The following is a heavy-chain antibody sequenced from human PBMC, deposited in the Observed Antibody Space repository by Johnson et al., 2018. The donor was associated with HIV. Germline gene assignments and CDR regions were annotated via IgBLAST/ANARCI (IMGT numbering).Heavy chain of an antibody. Sequence: QVQLVESGGGVVQPGRSLRLSCAASGFTFSSYALHWVRQAPGKGLEWVTVISYDGSNKYYADSVKGRFTISRDNSKNTLYLQMNSLRVEDTAVYYCTTDPVAGWLENAFDIWGQGTMVTVSS. CDR3: TTDPVAGWLENAFDI. J-gene: IGHJ3*02. D-gene: IGHD6-19*01. V-gene: IGHV3-30*04. CDR1: GFTFSSYA. CDR2: ISYDGSNK.